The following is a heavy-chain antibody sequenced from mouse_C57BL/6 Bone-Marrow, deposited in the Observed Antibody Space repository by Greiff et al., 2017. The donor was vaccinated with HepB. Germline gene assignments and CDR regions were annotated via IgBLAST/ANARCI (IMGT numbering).Heavy chain of an antibody. CDR1: GFTFSSYA. J-gene: IGHJ3*01. CDR3: ASFYYGNYVGTY. Sequence: DVMLVESGGGLVKPGGSLKLSCAASGFTFSSYAMSWVRQTPEKRLEWVATISDGGSYTYYPDNVKGRFTISRDNAKINLYLQMSHLKSEDTAMYYCASFYYGNYVGTYWGQGTLVTVSA. V-gene: IGHV5-4*03. CDR2: ISDGGSYT. D-gene: IGHD2-1*01.